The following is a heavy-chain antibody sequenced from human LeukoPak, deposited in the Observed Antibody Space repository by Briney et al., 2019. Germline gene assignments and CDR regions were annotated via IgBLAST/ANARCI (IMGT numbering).Heavy chain of an antibody. J-gene: IGHJ6*03. Sequence: SETLSLTCAVSGVSISGSYYYWGWIRQPPGKGLEWIGSIYYSGSTYYNPSLKSRVTISVDTSKNQFSLKLSSVTAADTAVYYCARQYSSGDLPLYYYYYYYMDVWGKGTTVTVSS. D-gene: IGHD6-19*01. CDR3: ARQYSSGDLPLYYYYYYYMDV. V-gene: IGHV4-39*07. CDR2: IYYSGST. CDR1: GVSISGSYYY.